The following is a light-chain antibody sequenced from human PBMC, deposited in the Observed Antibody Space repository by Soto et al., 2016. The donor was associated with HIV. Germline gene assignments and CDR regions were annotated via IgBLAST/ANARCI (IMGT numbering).Light chain of an antibody. V-gene: IGLV3-1*01. J-gene: IGLJ2*01. CDR2: HND. CDR3: QAWDSTTAV. Sequence: SFELTQPPSVSVSPGQTASITCSSDQLGSKYVWWYQQRPGHSPMLVISHNDKRPSGISERFSGSNSGNTGTLTISGTQAMDEADYYCQAWDSTTAVFGGGTKLTV. CDR1: QLGSKY.